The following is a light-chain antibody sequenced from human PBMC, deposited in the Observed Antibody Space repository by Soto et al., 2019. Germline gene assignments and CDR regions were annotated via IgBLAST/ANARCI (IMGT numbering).Light chain of an antibody. CDR1: QSISGW. CDR2: EAS. Sequence: DIQMTQSPSTLSASVGDRVTITCRASQSISGWLAWYQQKPGKAPNVLIYEASSLESGVPARFSGSGSGTDFTLTISRLEPEDFAVYYCQQYGRSPWTFGQGTRVEIK. J-gene: IGKJ1*01. V-gene: IGKV1-5*03. CDR3: QQYGRSPWT.